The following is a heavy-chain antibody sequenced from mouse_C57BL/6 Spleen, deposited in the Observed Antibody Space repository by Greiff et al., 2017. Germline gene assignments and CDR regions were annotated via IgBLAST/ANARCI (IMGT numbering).Heavy chain of an antibody. Sequence: QVQLQQPGAELVMPGASVKLSCKASGYTFTSSWMHWVKQRPGQGLEWIGEIDPSDSYTNYNQKFKGKSTLTVDKSSSTAYMQLSSLTSEDSAVYYCARWDTTVPGYWGQGTTLTVSS. J-gene: IGHJ2*01. CDR2: IDPSDSYT. V-gene: IGHV1-69*01. D-gene: IGHD1-1*01. CDR3: ARWDTTVPGY. CDR1: GYTFTSSW.